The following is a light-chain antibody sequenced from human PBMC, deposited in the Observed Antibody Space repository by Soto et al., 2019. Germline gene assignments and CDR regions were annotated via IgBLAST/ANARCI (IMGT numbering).Light chain of an antibody. Sequence: AIQMTQSPASLSASVGDRVTITCRASQGISTDLGWYQQKPGKAPKLLIYSASSLLGGVPSRFSGSGSGTDFTLTISSLQPEDFATYYCLQDYNYPWTFGQGTRVEIK. CDR3: LQDYNYPWT. CDR1: QGISTD. V-gene: IGKV1-6*01. CDR2: SAS. J-gene: IGKJ1*01.